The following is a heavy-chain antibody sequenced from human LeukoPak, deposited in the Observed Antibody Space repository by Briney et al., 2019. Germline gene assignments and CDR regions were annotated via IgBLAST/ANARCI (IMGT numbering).Heavy chain of an antibody. CDR1: GGTFSSYA. Sequence: SVKVSCKASGGTFSSYAISWVRQAPGQGLEWMGGIIPIFGTANYAQKFQGRVTITADESTSTAYMELSSLRSEDTAVYYCARVGVYSGSYYLSLTPDHDALDIWGQGTMVTVSS. CDR2: IIPIFGTA. J-gene: IGHJ3*02. CDR3: ARVGVYSGSYYLSLTPDHDALDI. V-gene: IGHV1-69*01. D-gene: IGHD1-26*01.